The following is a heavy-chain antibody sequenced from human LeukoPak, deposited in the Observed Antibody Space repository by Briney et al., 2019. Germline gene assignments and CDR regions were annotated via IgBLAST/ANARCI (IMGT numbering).Heavy chain of an antibody. CDR2: ISWNSGSI. J-gene: IGHJ4*02. D-gene: IGHD3-10*01. CDR1: GFTFDDYA. CDR3: ARSPGLRPTFDY. V-gene: IGHV3-9*01. Sequence: GGSLRLSCAASGFTFDDYAMHWVRQAPGKGLEWVSGISWNSGSIGYADSVKGRFTISRDNAKNSLYLQMNSLRAEDTALYYCARSPGLRPTFDYWGQGTLVTVSS.